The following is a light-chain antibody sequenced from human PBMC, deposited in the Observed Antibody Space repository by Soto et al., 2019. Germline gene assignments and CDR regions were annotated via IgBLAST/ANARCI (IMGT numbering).Light chain of an antibody. J-gene: IGKJ1*01. CDR2: GPS. V-gene: IGKV3-20*01. CDR1: QSVSSNY. Sequence: EIVLTQSPGTLSLSPGERATLSCRASQSVSSNYLAWYQQKPGQAPSPLIYGPSSRATSIPDRFSGSGAGTDFTLTISRLEPEDFAVYYCQQYGSSPWTFGQGTKVEIK. CDR3: QQYGSSPWT.